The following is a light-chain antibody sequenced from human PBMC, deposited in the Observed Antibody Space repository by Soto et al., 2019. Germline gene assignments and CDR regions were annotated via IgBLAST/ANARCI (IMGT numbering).Light chain of an antibody. J-gene: IGKJ1*01. Sequence: EIVLAQSPGTLSLSPGERATLSCRASQSVSSYLAWYQQKPGQAPRLLIYGASSRAIGIPDRFSGSGSGTDFALTISRLEPEDFAVYYCQQYFKSPWTFGQGTKV. CDR3: QQYFKSPWT. V-gene: IGKV3-20*01. CDR1: QSVSSY. CDR2: GAS.